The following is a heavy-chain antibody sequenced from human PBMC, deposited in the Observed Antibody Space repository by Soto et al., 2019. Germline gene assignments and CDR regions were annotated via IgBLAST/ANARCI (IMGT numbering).Heavy chain of an antibody. CDR3: ARDLSAARQLLNYDGMDV. CDR1: EVTFVSHG. Sequence: PGGPLRLCCAAFEVTFVSHGMHWIRQAPGKGLEWVSSISSSSSYIYYAGSVKGRFTISRDNAKNSLYLQMNSLRAEDTAVYYCARDLSAARQLLNYDGMDVWGQGTTVTVSS. D-gene: IGHD6-6*01. V-gene: IGHV3-21*01. CDR2: ISSSSSYI. J-gene: IGHJ6*02.